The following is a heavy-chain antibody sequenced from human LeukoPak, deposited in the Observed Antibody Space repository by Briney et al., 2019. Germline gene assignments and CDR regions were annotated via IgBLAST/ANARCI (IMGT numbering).Heavy chain of an antibody. J-gene: IGHJ4*02. D-gene: IGHD3-3*01. Sequence: QPGGSLGLSCAASGFTFSSYAMSWVRQAPGKGLEWVSAISGSGGSTYYADSVKGRFTISRDNSKNTLYLQMNSLRAEDTAVYYCACGYDFWSGYNRIDYWGQGTLVTVSP. CDR2: ISGSGGST. CDR1: GFTFSSYA. V-gene: IGHV3-23*01. CDR3: ACGYDFWSGYNRIDY.